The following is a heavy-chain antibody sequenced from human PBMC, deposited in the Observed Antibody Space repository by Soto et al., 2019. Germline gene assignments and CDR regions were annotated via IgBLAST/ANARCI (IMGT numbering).Heavy chain of an antibody. D-gene: IGHD3-22*01. CDR2: INHSGST. Sequence: PSETLSLTCAVYGGSFSGYYWSWIRQPPGKGLEWIGEINHSGSTNYNPSLKSRVTISVDTSKNQFSLKLSSVTAADTAVYYCARLKGYYHDYWGQGTLVTVSS. J-gene: IGHJ4*02. CDR3: ARLKGYYHDY. V-gene: IGHV4-34*01. CDR1: GGSFSGYY.